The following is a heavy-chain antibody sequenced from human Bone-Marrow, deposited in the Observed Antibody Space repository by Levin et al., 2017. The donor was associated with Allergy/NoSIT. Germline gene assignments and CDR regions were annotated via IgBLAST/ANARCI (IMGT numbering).Heavy chain of an antibody. CDR1: GDSVSSNSAA. V-gene: IGHV6-1*01. Sequence: SETLSLTCAISGDSVSSNSAAWNWIRQSPSRGLEWLGRTYYRSKWYNDYAVSVKSRITINPDTSKNQFSLQLNSVTPEDTAVYYCARGGVWEDARLDECWFDPWGQGTLVTVSS. D-gene: IGHD6-13*01. CDR2: TYYRSKWYN. J-gene: IGHJ5*02. CDR3: ARGGVWEDARLDECWFDP.